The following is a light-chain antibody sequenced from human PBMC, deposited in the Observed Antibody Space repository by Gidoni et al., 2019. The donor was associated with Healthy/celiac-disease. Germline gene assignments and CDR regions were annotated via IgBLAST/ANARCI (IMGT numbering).Light chain of an antibody. J-gene: IGKJ2*03. V-gene: IGKV3-20*01. CDR3: QQYGSSPPYS. Sequence: EIVLTQSPGTLLLSPGERATLSCRASQSVSSSYLAWYQQKPGQAPRLLIYGASSRATGIPDRFSGSGSGTDFTLTISRLEPEDFAVYYCQQYGSSPPYSFGQGTKLEIK. CDR1: QSVSSSY. CDR2: GAS.